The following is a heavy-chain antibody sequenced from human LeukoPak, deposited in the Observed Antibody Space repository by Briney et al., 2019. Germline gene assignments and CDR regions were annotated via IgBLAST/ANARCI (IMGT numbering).Heavy chain of an antibody. CDR2: INPSGGST. Sequence: ASVKVSCKASGYTFTSYYMHWVRQAPGQGLEWMGIINPSGGSTSYAQKFQGRVTMTRDTSTSTVYMELSSLRSEDTAVYYCARVQSGYYDSSGYYPIFDYWGQGTLVTVSS. V-gene: IGHV1-46*01. D-gene: IGHD3-22*01. CDR3: ARVQSGYYDSSGYYPIFDY. CDR1: GYTFTSYY. J-gene: IGHJ4*02.